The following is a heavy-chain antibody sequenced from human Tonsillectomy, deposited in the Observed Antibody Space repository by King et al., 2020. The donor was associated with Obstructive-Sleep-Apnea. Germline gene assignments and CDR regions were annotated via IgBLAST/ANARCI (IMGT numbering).Heavy chain of an antibody. CDR1: GGSLNSNSYY. J-gene: IGHJ6*02. V-gene: IGHV4-39*07. Sequence: QLQESGPGLVKPSETLSLTCTVSGGSLNSNSYYWGWIRQPPGKGLEWIGTIYYSGSTYYNPSLKSRVSLSVDRSERHFSLKLSSVTAADTALYFCARGQAAATGPPVYSLDVWGQGTTVIVSS. CDR3: ARGQAAATGPPVYSLDV. CDR2: IYYSGST. D-gene: IGHD6-13*01.